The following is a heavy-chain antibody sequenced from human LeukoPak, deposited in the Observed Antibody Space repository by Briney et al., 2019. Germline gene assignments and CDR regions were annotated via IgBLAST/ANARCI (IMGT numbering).Heavy chain of an antibody. CDR1: GGSISSYY. CDR3: ARGGNVVVTPYAFDI. Sequence: PSETLSLTCTVSGGSISSYYWSWIRQPAGKGLEWIGRIYTSGSTNYNPSLKSRVTMSVDTSKNQFSLKLSSVTAADTAVYYCARGGNVVVTPYAFDIWGQGTMVTVSS. J-gene: IGHJ3*02. CDR2: IYTSGST. D-gene: IGHD2-21*02. V-gene: IGHV4-4*07.